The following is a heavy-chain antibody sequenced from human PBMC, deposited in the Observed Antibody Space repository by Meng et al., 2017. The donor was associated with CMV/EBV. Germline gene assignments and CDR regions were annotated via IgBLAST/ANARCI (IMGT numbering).Heavy chain of an antibody. CDR1: GGSISSSSYY. Sequence: SETLSLTCTVSGGSISSSSYYWGWIRQPPGKGLEWIGSIYYSGSTYYNPSLKSRVTISVDTSKNQFSLKLSSVTAADTAVYYCAKNEGYCSSTSCRRYFDYWGQGTLVTVSS. D-gene: IGHD2-2*01. V-gene: IGHV4-39*07. CDR2: IYYSGST. CDR3: AKNEGYCSSTSCRRYFDY. J-gene: IGHJ4*02.